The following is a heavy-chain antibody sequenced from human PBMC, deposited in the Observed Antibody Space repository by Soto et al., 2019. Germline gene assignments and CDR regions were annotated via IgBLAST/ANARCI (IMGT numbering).Heavy chain of an antibody. CDR2: INPNSGGT. CDR3: ARVGVVRYFGGLEGSLYGMDV. CDR1: GYTFTGYY. J-gene: IGHJ6*02. Sequence: QVQLVQSGAEVKKPGASVKVSCKASGYTFTGYYMHWVRQAPGQGLEWMGWINPNSGGTNYAQKFQGWVTMTRDTSISTAYMELSRLRSDDTAVYYCARVGVVRYFGGLEGSLYGMDVWGQGTTVTVSS. V-gene: IGHV1-2*04. D-gene: IGHD3-9*01.